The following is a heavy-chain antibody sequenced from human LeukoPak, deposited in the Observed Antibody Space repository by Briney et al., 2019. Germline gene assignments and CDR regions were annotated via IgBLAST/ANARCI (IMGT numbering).Heavy chain of an antibody. CDR2: ISTTSDYI. Sequence: PGGSLRLSCAASGFTFSSYSMNWVRQAPGKGLEWVSSISTTSDYIYYADSLKGRLTISRDNAKNSLYLQMNSLRAEDTAVYYCARGGIYSQGFDYWGQGTLVTVYS. V-gene: IGHV3-21*01. CDR3: ARGGIYSQGFDY. J-gene: IGHJ4*02. CDR1: GFTFSSYS. D-gene: IGHD6-13*01.